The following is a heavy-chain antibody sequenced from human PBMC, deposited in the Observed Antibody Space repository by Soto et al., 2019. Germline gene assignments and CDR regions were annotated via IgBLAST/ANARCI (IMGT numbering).Heavy chain of an antibody. CDR3: AKGVSSRWYSYYFYGMDV. CDR2: ISGSGGST. D-gene: IGHD6-13*01. CDR1: GVTFSSYA. J-gene: IGHJ6*02. Sequence: EVQLLESGGGLVQPGGSLRLSCAASGVTFSSYAMSWVRQAPGKGLEWVSAISGSGGSTYYADSVKGRFTISRDNSKNTLYMQMNSLRAEDTAVYYCAKGVSSRWYSYYFYGMDVWGQGTTVTVSS. V-gene: IGHV3-23*01.